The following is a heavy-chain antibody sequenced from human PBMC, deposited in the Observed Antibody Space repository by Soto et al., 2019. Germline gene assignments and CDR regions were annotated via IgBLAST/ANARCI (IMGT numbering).Heavy chain of an antibody. CDR2: IKEDGSEK. V-gene: IGHV3-7*01. CDR3: ARELGLTAAGLYYYDAMDV. CDR1: GFTFGDFW. Sequence: EVQLVESGGGLVQPGGSLTLSCAASGFTFGDFWMNWVRQAPGKGLEWVANIKEDGSEKYFLDSVKGRFTISRDNAKSSLYLQINSLRAEDTGVYYCARELGLTAAGLYYYDAMDVWSQGTTVTVSS. J-gene: IGHJ6*02. D-gene: IGHD2-2*01.